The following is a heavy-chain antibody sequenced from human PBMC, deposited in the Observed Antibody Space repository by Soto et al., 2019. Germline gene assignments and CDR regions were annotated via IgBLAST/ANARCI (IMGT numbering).Heavy chain of an antibody. CDR1: GFTFSSYS. Sequence: EVQLVESGGGLVQPGGSLRLSCAAAGFTFSSYSMNWVRQAPWKRLEWVSYISSSSSTIYYADSVKGRFTISRDNAKNSLYLQMNSLRAEDTAVYYCARGGGCSGGSCNFDYWGQGTLVTVSS. V-gene: IGHV3-48*01. J-gene: IGHJ4*02. CDR2: ISSSSSTI. CDR3: ARGGGCSGGSCNFDY. D-gene: IGHD2-15*01.